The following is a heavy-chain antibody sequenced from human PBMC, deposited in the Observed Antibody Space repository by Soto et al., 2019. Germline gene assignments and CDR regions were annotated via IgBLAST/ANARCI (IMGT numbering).Heavy chain of an antibody. CDR3: AKDIEATHCSGGSCYSDVRYYFAY. Sequence: GGARRLSWAASGFTFSSYGMHGGRHAPGKGLEWVAVISYDGSNKYYADSVKGRFTISRDNSKNTLYLQMNSLRAEDTAVYYCAKDIEATHCSGGSCYSDVRYYFAYWGRGTLVPVSS. CDR1: GFTFSSYG. D-gene: IGHD2-15*01. V-gene: IGHV3-30*18. CDR2: ISYDGSNK. J-gene: IGHJ4*02.